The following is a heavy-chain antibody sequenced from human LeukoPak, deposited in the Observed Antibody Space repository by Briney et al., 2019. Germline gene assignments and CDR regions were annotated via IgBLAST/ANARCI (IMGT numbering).Heavy chain of an antibody. Sequence: SETLSLTCTVSGGSISSSSYYWGWIRQPPGKGLEWIGSIYYSGSTYYNPSLKSRVTISVDTSKNQFSLKLSSVTAADTAVYYCARPRITIFGVVRYNWFDPWGQGTLVTVSS. D-gene: IGHD3-3*01. CDR2: IYYSGST. J-gene: IGHJ5*02. CDR1: GGSISSSSYY. CDR3: ARPRITIFGVVRYNWFDP. V-gene: IGHV4-39*01.